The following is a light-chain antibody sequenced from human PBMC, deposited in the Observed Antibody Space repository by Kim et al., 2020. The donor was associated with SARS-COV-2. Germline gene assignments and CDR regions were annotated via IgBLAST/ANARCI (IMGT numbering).Light chain of an antibody. CDR2: EVS. J-gene: IGLJ1*01. CDR1: SSDVGAYNY. Sequence: QSALTQPPSASGSPGQSVTISCTGTSSDVGAYNYVSWYQQHPGKAPKIMIYEVSKRPSGVPDRFSGSKSGNTASLTVSGLQAEDEADYYCSSYAGSNFVFGTGTKVTVL. V-gene: IGLV2-8*01. CDR3: SSYAGSNFV.